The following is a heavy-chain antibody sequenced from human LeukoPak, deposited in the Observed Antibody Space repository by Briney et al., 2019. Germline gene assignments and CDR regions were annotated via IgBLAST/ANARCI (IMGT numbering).Heavy chain of an antibody. D-gene: IGHD2-15*01. CDR3: ARDILVVVAATDYYGMDV. J-gene: IGHJ6*04. CDR1: GYSISSGYY. Sequence: SETLSLTCAVSGYSISSGYYWGWIRQPPGKGLEWIGSIYHSGSTYYNPSLKSRVTILVDTSRNQFSLKLSSVTAADTAVYYCARDILVVVAATDYYGMDVWGKGTTVTVSS. CDR2: IYHSGST. V-gene: IGHV4-38-2*02.